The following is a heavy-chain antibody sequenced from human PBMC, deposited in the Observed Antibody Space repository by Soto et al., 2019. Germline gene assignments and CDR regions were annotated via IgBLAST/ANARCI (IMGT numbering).Heavy chain of an antibody. Sequence: QVQLVQSGAEVKKPGSSVKVSCKASGGIFSTHIINWVRQAPGQGLEWMGGIIPLFGTASYAQKFRDRVSITADRSTYTAYMELSSLRSEDTAVYYCARSDSSGYYLPFWGQGTLVTVSS. CDR1: GGIFSTHI. V-gene: IGHV1-69*06. CDR2: IIPLFGTA. J-gene: IGHJ4*02. CDR3: ARSDSSGYYLPF. D-gene: IGHD3-22*01.